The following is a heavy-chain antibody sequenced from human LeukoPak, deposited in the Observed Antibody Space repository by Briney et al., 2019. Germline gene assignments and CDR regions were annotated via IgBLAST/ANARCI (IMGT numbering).Heavy chain of an antibody. Sequence: GGSLRLSCAASGFTFSSYAMHWVRQAPAKGLEWVGRIKSKTDGGTTDYAAPVKGRFTISRDDSKNTLYLQMNSLQTEDTAVYYCTTTPGYSSGWYDVDYWGQGTLVTVSS. CDR3: TTTPGYSSGWYDVDY. J-gene: IGHJ4*02. V-gene: IGHV3-15*01. CDR1: GFTFSSYA. CDR2: IKSKTDGGTT. D-gene: IGHD6-19*01.